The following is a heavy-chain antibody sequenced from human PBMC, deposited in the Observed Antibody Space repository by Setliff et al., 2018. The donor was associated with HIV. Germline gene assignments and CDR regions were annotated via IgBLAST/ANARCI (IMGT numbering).Heavy chain of an antibody. Sequence: ASVKVSCKASGYTFTSYGIDWVRQAPGQGLEWMGWISAYNGDTNYAQNFQGRVTMTTDTSTSTAYMELRYLRSEDTAIYYCARGRGPSRFDYWGQGTLVTVSS. CDR1: GYTFTSYG. CDR3: ARGRGPSRFDY. V-gene: IGHV1-18*01. CDR2: ISAYNGDT. J-gene: IGHJ4*01.